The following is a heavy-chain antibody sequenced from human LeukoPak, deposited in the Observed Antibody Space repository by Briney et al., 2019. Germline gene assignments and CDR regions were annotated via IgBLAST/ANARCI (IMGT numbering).Heavy chain of an antibody. CDR2: INNSRST. D-gene: IGHD3-3*01. CDR3: ASHPRITTFGVIRKGANWFDP. V-gene: IGHV4-34*01. J-gene: IGHJ5*02. Sequence: GSLRLSCAASGFTFSSYGMRWLRQPPGKGLEWIGEINNSRSTNYNPSLRSGGTMSEDTSKNQSSLRRSAVNAAHTAVYYCASHPRITTFGVIRKGANWFDPWGQGTLVTVPS. CDR1: GFTFSSYG.